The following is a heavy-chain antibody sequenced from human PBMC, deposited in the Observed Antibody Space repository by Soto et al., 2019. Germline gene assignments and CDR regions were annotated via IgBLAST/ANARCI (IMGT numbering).Heavy chain of an antibody. CDR1: GFTFSSYA. CDR2: ISGSGAST. D-gene: IGHD3-10*01. V-gene: IGHV3-23*01. J-gene: IGHJ4*02. Sequence: EVQLLESGGGLVQPGGSLRLSCAASGFTFSSYAMSWVRQAPGKGLEWVSAISGSGASTYYADSVKGRFTISRDNSKNTLYLQMNSLRAEDTALYYGAKDRGLGGSGSYYFDYWGQGTLVTVSS. CDR3: AKDRGLGGSGSYYFDY.